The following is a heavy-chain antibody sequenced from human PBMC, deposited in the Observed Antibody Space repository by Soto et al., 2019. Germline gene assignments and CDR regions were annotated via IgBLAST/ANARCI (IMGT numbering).Heavy chain of an antibody. D-gene: IGHD3-16*01. Sequence: QVVESGGGLVQPGRSLRLSCVTSGFTFDDYAMHWVLQVPGKGLEWVSGISWNSGSIVYADSVKGRFTISRDNDKNSLYLQMRSLRTEDTALYYCVKAMTLSSIYEDFWGQGTMVTVSS. CDR1: GFTFDDYA. J-gene: IGHJ3*01. CDR2: ISWNSGSI. V-gene: IGHV3-9*01. CDR3: VKAMTLSSIYEDF.